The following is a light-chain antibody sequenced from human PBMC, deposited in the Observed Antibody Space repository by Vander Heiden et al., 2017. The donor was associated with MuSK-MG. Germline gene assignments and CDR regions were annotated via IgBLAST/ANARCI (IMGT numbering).Light chain of an antibody. CDR1: ASISIA. V-gene: IGKV1-16*02. CDR3: QQYNRYPHT. CDR2: AAS. J-gene: IGKJ4*01. Sequence: IQMTQSPSSVSPSVGDRVTITCRSSASISIAGSWFQHNTGTAPTSLFYAASSGQSGVPSKFSSLQPEDFAYYYCQQYNRYPHTFGEGTKVEIK.